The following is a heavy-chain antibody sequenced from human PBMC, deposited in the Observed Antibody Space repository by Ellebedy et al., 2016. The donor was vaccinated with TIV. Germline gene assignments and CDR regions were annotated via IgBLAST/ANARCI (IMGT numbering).Heavy chain of an antibody. Sequence: SVKVSXKASGGTFSSYAISWVRQAPGQGLEWMGGIIPIFGTANYAQKFQGRVTITADESTSTAYMELSTLRSEDTAVYYCASTWSGLWGYYYGMDVWGQGTTVTVSS. J-gene: IGHJ6*02. D-gene: IGHD2-21*01. V-gene: IGHV1-69*13. CDR1: GGTFSSYA. CDR3: ASTWSGLWGYYYGMDV. CDR2: IIPIFGTA.